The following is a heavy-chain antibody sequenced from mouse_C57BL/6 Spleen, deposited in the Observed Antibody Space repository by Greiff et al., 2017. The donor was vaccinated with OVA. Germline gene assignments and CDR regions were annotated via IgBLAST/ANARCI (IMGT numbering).Heavy chain of an antibody. V-gene: IGHV1-76*01. CDR3: ARSTVVATPYAMDY. Sequence: VQLQESGAELVRPGASVKLSCKASGYTFTDYYINWVKQRPGQGLEWIARIYPGSGNTYYNEKFKGKATLTAEKSSSTAYMQLSSLTSEDSAVYFCARSTVVATPYAMDYWGQGTSVTVSS. CDR2: IYPGSGNT. CDR1: GYTFTDYY. J-gene: IGHJ4*01. D-gene: IGHD1-1*01.